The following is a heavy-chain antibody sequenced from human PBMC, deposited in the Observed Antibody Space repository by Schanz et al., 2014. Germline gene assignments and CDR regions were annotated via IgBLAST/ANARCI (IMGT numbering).Heavy chain of an antibody. D-gene: IGHD5-12*01. CDR1: GYTFVSYS. Sequence: QVQLVQSGAEVKKPGASVKVSCKASGYTFVSYSMHWVRQAPGQGLEWMGIINPSGGGTSYARRFQDRVAVTRDTSRSTVYMELSSLRSEDTAVYFCARDLTVDTGYVVHYYYYGMDVWGQGTTVTVSS. V-gene: IGHV1-46*01. CDR2: INPSGGGT. J-gene: IGHJ6*02. CDR3: ARDLTVDTGYVVHYYYYGMDV.